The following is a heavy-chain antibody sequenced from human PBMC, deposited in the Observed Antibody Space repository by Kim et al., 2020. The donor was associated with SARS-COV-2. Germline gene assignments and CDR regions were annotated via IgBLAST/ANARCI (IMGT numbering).Heavy chain of an antibody. Sequence: KGRSTISRAHSKNALYLQMNSLRTEDTAVYYCAKDKKVTMIVVVMTFDYWGQGTLVTVSS. V-gene: IGHV3-23*01. J-gene: IGHJ4*02. CDR3: AKDKKVTMIVVVMTFDY. D-gene: IGHD3-22*01.